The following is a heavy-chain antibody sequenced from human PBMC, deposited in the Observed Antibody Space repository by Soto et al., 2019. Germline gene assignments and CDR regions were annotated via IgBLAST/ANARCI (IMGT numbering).Heavy chain of an antibody. CDR2: INHSGST. D-gene: IGHD6-19*01. J-gene: IGHJ4*02. Sequence: SETLSLTCAVYGGSFSGYYWSWIRQPPGKGLEWIGEINHSGSTNYNPSLKSRVTISIDTSKNQFSLKLSSVTAADTAIYYCARDSSGWYTYWGPGTLVTVSS. V-gene: IGHV4-34*01. CDR1: GGSFSGYY. CDR3: ARDSSGWYTY.